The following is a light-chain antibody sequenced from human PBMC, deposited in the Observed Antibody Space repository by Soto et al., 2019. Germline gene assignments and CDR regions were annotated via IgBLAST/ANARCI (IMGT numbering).Light chain of an antibody. CDR2: GAS. J-gene: IGKJ1*01. CDR3: QQYNNWPPSWT. V-gene: IGKV3-15*01. CDR1: QSVSSN. Sequence: EIVMTQSPATLSVSTGERATLSCRASQSVSSNLAWYQQKPGQAPRLLIYGASTRATGIPARFSGSGSGTEFTLTISSLQSEDFAVYYCQQYNNWPPSWTFDQGTKVDIK.